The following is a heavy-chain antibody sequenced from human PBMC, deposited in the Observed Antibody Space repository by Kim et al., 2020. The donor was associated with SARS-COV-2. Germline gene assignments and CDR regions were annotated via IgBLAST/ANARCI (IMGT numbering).Heavy chain of an antibody. Sequence: TNYAQKLQGRVTMTTDTSTSTAYMELRSLRSDDTAVYYCARGMADALVDYWGQGTLVTVSS. CDR2: T. D-gene: IGHD6-19*01. J-gene: IGHJ4*02. CDR3: ARGMADALVDY. V-gene: IGHV1-18*01.